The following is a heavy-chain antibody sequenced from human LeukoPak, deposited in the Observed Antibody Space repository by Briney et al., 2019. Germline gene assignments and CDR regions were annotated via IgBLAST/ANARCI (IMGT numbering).Heavy chain of an antibody. CDR1: GFTFSRHW. J-gene: IGHJ4*02. V-gene: IGHV3-7*01. CDR3: ARDGRGAFED. CDR2: IKEDGSEK. D-gene: IGHD3-10*01. Sequence: GGSLRLSCAASGFTFSRHWMSWVRQAPGKGLEWVANIKEDGSEKYYVDSVEGRFTISRDNAKSSLDLQMNSLRAEDTAVYYCARDGRGAFEDWGQGILVTVSS.